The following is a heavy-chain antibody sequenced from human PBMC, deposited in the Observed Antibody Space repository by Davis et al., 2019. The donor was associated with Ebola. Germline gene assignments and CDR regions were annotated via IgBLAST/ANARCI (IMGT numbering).Heavy chain of an antibody. Sequence: GGSLRLSCAASGFTFSSYEMNWVRQAPGKGLEWVSYISSSGSTIYYADSVKGRFTISRDNAKNSLYLQMNSLRAEDTAVYYCASGSQSRNYYYYGMDVWGQGTTVTVSS. CDR1: GFTFSSYE. CDR2: ISSSGSTI. V-gene: IGHV3-48*03. J-gene: IGHJ6*02. CDR3: ASGSQSRNYYYYGMDV.